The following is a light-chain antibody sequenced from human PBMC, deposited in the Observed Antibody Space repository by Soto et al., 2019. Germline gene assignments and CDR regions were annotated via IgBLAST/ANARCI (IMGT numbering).Light chain of an antibody. V-gene: IGKV3-20*01. CDR2: GTS. Sequence: EIVLTQSPGTLSLSPGERATLSCRASQSISSTFLAWYQHKPGQAPRALIYGTSRRASGIPDGVSGGGSGTEFTLTISRLEPEDFAVYYCQQYYSSWTFGEGTKVEVK. CDR1: QSISSTF. J-gene: IGKJ1*01. CDR3: QQYYSSWT.